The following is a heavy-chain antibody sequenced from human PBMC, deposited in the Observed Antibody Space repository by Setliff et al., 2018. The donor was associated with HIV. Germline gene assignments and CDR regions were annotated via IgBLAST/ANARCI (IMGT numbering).Heavy chain of an antibody. V-gene: IGHV4-4*09. CDR1: GGSISSYY. D-gene: IGHD6-19*01. CDR3: EVAGQ. CDR2: IYTSGSV. J-gene: IGHJ4*02. Sequence: PSETLSLTCTVSGGSISSYYWSWIRQPPGKGLEWIGYIYTSGSVNYNPSLKSRVTISVDTSKNQFSLKLRSVTAADTAVYYCEVAGQWGQGTLVTVSS.